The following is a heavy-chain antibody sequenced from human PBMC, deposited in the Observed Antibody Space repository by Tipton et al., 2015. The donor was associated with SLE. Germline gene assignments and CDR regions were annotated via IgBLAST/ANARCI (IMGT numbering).Heavy chain of an antibody. J-gene: IGHJ4*02. V-gene: IGHV3-74*01. Sequence: SLRLSCAASGFTLRNYWMNWVRQGPGKGLEWASRINGDGRITSYADSVKGRFTISRDNAKNTLYLQMTSLRAEDTALYYCARLDCGGDCYDDHWGQGALVAVSS. CDR1: GFTLRNYW. D-gene: IGHD2-21*01. CDR3: ARLDCGGDCYDDH. CDR2: INGDGRIT.